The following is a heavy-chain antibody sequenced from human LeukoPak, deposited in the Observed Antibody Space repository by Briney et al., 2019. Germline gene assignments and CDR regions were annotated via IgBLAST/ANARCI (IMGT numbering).Heavy chain of an antibody. J-gene: IGHJ4*02. Sequence: GGSLRLSCAASGFTFSSSAMSWVRQAPGKGLEWVSAISNNGGYTYYADSVQGRFTISRDNSKSTLCLQMNSLRAEDTAVYYCARAGIEMATTHYFDYWGQGTLATVSS. CDR3: ARAGIEMATTHYFDY. V-gene: IGHV3-23*01. CDR1: GFTFSSSA. D-gene: IGHD5-24*01. CDR2: ISNNGGYT.